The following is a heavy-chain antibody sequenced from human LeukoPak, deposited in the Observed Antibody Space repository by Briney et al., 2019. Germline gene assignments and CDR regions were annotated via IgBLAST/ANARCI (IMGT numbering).Heavy chain of an antibody. Sequence: ASVKVPCKASGGTFTSYAIGWVRQAPGQGLEWMGGIIPIFGIANYAQKFQGRVTITADKSTSTAYMELSSLRSEDTAVYYCARDAGLVSYYYGMDVWGQGTTVTVSS. CDR1: GGTFTSYA. J-gene: IGHJ6*02. D-gene: IGHD3/OR15-3a*01. CDR3: ARDAGLVSYYYGMDV. CDR2: IIPIFGIA. V-gene: IGHV1-69*10.